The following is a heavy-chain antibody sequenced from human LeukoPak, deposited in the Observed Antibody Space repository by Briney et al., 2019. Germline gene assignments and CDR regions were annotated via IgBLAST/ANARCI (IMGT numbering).Heavy chain of an antibody. CDR2: ISSSGSTI. CDR1: GFTFSSYE. Sequence: GGSLRLSCAASGFTFSSYEMNWVRQAPGKGLEWVSYISSSGSTIYYADPVKGRSTISRDNAKNSLYLQMNSLRAEDTAVYYCTGYSSGWYHYWGQGTLVTVSS. D-gene: IGHD6-19*01. V-gene: IGHV3-48*03. CDR3: TGYSSGWYHY. J-gene: IGHJ4*02.